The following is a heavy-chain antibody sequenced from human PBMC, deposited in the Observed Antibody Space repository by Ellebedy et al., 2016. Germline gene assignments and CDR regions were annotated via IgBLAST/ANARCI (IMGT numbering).Heavy chain of an antibody. J-gene: IGHJ5*02. CDR2: IYYTGST. Sequence: SETLSLXXTVSGGSLNSGVSYWGWIRQPPGKGLEWIGIIYYTGSTHYNPSLKSRVTISVDKSKKQFSLNLRYVTAADTAVYYCARAAADNGAAAGLDPWGQGTLVSVST. CDR1: GGSLNSGVSY. V-gene: IGHV4-39*07. D-gene: IGHD6-13*01. CDR3: ARAAADNGAAAGLDP.